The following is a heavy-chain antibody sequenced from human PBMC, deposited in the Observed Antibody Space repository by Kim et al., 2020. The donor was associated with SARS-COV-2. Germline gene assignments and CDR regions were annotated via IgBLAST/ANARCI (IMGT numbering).Heavy chain of an antibody. CDR1: GFTFSDYY. J-gene: IGHJ4*02. D-gene: IGHD3-3*01. CDR3: ARVRESYDFWSGTLYYFDY. Sequence: GGSLRLSCAASGFTFSDYYMSWIRQAPGKGLEWVSYISSSSSYTNYADSVKGRFTISRDNAKNSLYLQMNSLRAEDTAVYYCARVRESYDFWSGTLYYFDYWGQGTLVTVSS. V-gene: IGHV3-11*05. CDR2: ISSSSSYT.